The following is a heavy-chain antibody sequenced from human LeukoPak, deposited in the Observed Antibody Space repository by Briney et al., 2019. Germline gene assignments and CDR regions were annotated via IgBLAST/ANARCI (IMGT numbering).Heavy chain of an antibody. CDR1: GGTFSSYA. Sequence: ASVKVSCKASGGTFSSYAISWVRQAPGRGLEWMGIINPSGGSTSYAQKFQGRVTMTRDTSTSTVYMELSSLRSEDTAVYYCARGTMVRAPFDYWGPGTLVTVSS. V-gene: IGHV1-46*01. J-gene: IGHJ4*01. D-gene: IGHD3-10*01. CDR3: ARGTMVRAPFDY. CDR2: INPSGGST.